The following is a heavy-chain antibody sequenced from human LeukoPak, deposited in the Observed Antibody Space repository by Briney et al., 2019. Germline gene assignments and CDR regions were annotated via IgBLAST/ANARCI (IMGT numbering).Heavy chain of an antibody. J-gene: IGHJ2*01. D-gene: IGHD3-22*01. Sequence: GASVKVSCKASGYIFTSYYMHWVRQAPGQGLEWVGIINSRGGTTRYALKFQGRVTMTRDMPTSTVYMELSSLRYEDTAVYYCVRDRNYFDTSASRPYWYFDLWGRGTLVTVSS. CDR2: INSRGGTT. CDR3: VRDRNYFDTSASRPYWYFDL. V-gene: IGHV1-46*01. CDR1: GYIFTSYY.